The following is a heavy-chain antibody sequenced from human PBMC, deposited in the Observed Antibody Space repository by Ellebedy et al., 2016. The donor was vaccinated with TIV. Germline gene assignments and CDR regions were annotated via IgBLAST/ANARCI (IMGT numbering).Heavy chain of an antibody. CDR2: ITESGGNT. CDR3: ASGAYDI. Sequence: GESLKISCVASGFTFSSHAMSWVRQAPGKGLEWVSSITESGGNTYYADSVKGRFTISRDNSKDTLFLQMNSLTAEDTAVYYCASGAYDIWGQGTMVTVSS. V-gene: IGHV3-23*01. J-gene: IGHJ3*02. CDR1: GFTFSSHA.